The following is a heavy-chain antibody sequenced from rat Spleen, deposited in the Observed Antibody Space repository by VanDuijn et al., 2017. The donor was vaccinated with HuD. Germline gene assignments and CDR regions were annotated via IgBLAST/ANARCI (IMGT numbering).Heavy chain of an antibody. CDR1: GFSLTGNN. CDR3: ARGWERFAY. J-gene: IGHJ3*01. CDR2: MRFDGDT. D-gene: IGHD5-1*01. V-gene: IGHV2S30*01. Sequence: QVKMKESGPGLVQPSQTLSLTCTVSGFSLTGNNVHWVRQPPGKGLEWMGRMRFDGDTYYNSALKSRLSISRDTSKSQVFLKMNILQTEDTAMYFCARGWERFAYWGQGTLVTVSS.